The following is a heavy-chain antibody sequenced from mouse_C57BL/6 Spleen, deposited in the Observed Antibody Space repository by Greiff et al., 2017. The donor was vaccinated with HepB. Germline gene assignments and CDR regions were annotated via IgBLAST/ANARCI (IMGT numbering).Heavy chain of an antibody. CDR2: INPYNGGT. D-gene: IGHD2-4*01. CDR3: ARYDYDPYFGY. J-gene: IGHJ2*01. Sequence: EVQLQQSGPVLVKPGASVKMSCKASGYTFTDYYMNWVKQSHGKSLEWIGVINPYNGGTGYNQKFKGKATLTVDKSSSTAYMELNSLTSEDSAVYYCARYDYDPYFGYWGQGTTLTVSS. CDR1: GYTFTDYY. V-gene: IGHV1-19*01.